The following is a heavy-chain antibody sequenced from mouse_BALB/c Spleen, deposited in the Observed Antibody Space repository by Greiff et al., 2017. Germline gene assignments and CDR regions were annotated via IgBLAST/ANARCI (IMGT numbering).Heavy chain of an antibody. Sequence: DVQLVESGGGLVQPGGSRKLSCAASGFTFSSFGMHWVRQAPEKGLEWVAYISSGSSTIYYADTVKGRFTISRDNPKNTLFLQMTSLRSEDTAMYYCARGGDYYGSVFDYWGQGTTLTVSS. CDR3: ARGGDYYGSVFDY. CDR1: GFTFSSFG. CDR2: ISSGSSTI. D-gene: IGHD1-1*01. J-gene: IGHJ2*01. V-gene: IGHV5-17*02.